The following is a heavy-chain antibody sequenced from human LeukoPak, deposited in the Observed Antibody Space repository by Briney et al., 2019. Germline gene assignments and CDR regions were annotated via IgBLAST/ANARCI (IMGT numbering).Heavy chain of an antibody. V-gene: IGHV3-74*01. J-gene: IGHJ4*02. CDR1: GNYW. D-gene: IGHD2/OR15-2a*01. CDR3: VSFYETY. CDR2: INSDWSWT. Sequence: PGGSLRLSCAASGNYWMHWVRQAAGKGLVWVSHINSDWSWTSYADSVRGRFTISKDNAKNTVYLQMNSLRAEDTAVYYCVSFYETYWGRGTLVTVSS.